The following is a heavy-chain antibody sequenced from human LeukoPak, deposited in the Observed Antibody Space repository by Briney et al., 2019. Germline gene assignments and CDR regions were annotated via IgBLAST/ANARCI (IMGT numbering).Heavy chain of an antibody. Sequence: ASVKVSCKASGYTFTTYDINWVRQATGQGLEWVGWMNPNSGNTGYTQKFQGRVTMTRNTSISTAYMELSSLRSGDTAVYYCARGRGSGHKENWFDPWGQGTLVTVSS. V-gene: IGHV1-8*01. CDR3: ARGRGSGHKENWFDP. CDR2: MNPNSGNT. J-gene: IGHJ5*02. D-gene: IGHD6-19*01. CDR1: GYTFTTYD.